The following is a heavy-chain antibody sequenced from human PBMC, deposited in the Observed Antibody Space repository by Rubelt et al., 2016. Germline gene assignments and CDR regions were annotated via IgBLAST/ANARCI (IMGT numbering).Heavy chain of an antibody. CDR1: GFTFRTYG. Sequence: GGGVVQPGRSLRLSCAASGFTFRTYGMHWVRQAPGKGLEWVAVIWYDGGYKYNADSVQGRFTISRDNAKNTLFLQMSSLRVEDTAVYYCARGSGTAEWYFDLWGRGTVVSVSS. V-gene: IGHV3-33*01. D-gene: IGHD1-7*01. CDR3: ARGSGTAEWYFDL. J-gene: IGHJ2*01. CDR2: IWYDGGYK.